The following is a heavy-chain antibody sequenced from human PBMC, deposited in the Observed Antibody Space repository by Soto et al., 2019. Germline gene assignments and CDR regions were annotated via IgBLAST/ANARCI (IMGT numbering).Heavy chain of an antibody. CDR3: AKDTAVAAARGSFDY. Sequence: QVQLVESGGGVVQPGRSLRLSCAASGFTFSSYGMHWVRQAPGKGLERVAVISYDGSNKYYADSVKGRFTISRDNSKNTLYLQMNSLRAEDTAVYYCAKDTAVAAARGSFDYWGQGTLVTVSS. CDR1: GFTFSSYG. V-gene: IGHV3-30*18. D-gene: IGHD6-19*01. CDR2: ISYDGSNK. J-gene: IGHJ4*02.